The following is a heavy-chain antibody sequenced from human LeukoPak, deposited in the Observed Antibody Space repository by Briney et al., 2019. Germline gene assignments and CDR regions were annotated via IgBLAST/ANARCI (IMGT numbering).Heavy chain of an antibody. Sequence: PSETLSLTCTVSGGSISSSSYYWGWIRQPPGTGLEWIGSIYYSGSTYYNPSLKSRVTISVDTSKNQFSLKLSSVTAADTAVYYCAATVVTPGRWFDPWGQGTLVTVSS. CDR2: IYYSGST. CDR3: AATVVTPGRWFDP. CDR1: GGSISSSSYY. V-gene: IGHV4-39*07. D-gene: IGHD4-23*01. J-gene: IGHJ5*02.